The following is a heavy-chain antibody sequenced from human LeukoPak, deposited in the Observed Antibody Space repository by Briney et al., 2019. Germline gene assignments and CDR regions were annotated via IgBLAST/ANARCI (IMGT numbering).Heavy chain of an antibody. CDR2: ISSSGSTI. D-gene: IGHD3-10*01. CDR1: GFTFSDYY. V-gene: IGHV3-11*01. J-gene: IGHJ5*02. CDR3: ASQYGSGRNWFDP. Sequence: PGGSLRLSCAASGFTFSDYYMSWIRQAPGKGLEWVSYISSSGSTIYYADSVKGRFTISRDNAKNSLYLQMNSLRAEDTAVYYCASQYGSGRNWFDPWGLGTLVTVSS.